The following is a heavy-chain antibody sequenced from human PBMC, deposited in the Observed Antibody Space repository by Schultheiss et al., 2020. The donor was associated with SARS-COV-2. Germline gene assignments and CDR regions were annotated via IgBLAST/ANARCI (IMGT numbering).Heavy chain of an antibody. J-gene: IGHJ1*01. CDR3: ASSGWSGDAEYFQH. Sequence: SQTLSLTCTVSGGSVSSGSYYWSWIRQPPGKGLEWIGYIYYSGSTNYNPSLKSRVTISVDTSKNQFSLKLSSVTAADTAVYYCASSGWSGDAEYFQHWGQGTLVTVSS. D-gene: IGHD6-19*01. CDR1: GGSVSSGSYY. V-gene: IGHV4-61*01. CDR2: IYYSGST.